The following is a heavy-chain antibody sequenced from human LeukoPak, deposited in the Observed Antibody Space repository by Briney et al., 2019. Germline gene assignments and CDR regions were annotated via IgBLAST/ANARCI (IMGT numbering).Heavy chain of an antibody. CDR3: VRTNPWDLTYYFDY. J-gene: IGHJ4*02. CDR2: IFHSGST. Sequence: PSETLSLTCTVSGGSIKSHFWSWVRQPPGKRLEWLGYIFHSGSTNYNPSLKSRVTISVDTSKNQFSLRLTSVTAADTAVYYCVRTNPWDLTYYFDYWGQGTLVTVSS. V-gene: IGHV4-59*11. D-gene: IGHD1-14*01. CDR1: GGSIKSHF.